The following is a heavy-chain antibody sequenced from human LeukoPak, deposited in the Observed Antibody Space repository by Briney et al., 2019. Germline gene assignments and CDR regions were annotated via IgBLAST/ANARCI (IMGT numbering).Heavy chain of an antibody. V-gene: IGHV4-4*07. CDR1: GGSISSYY. Sequence: PSETLSLTCTVSGGSISSYYWSWIRQPAGKGLEWIGRIYTSGSTNYNPSLKSRVTISVDTSKNQFSLKLSSVTAADTAVYYCARDGGEGTMVRGVPLGYYYGMDVWGQGTTVTVSS. CDR3: ARDGGEGTMVRGVPLGYYYGMDV. D-gene: IGHD3-10*01. J-gene: IGHJ6*02. CDR2: IYTSGST.